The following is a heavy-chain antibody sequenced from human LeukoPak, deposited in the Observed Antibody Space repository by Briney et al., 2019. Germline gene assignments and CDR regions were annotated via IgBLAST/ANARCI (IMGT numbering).Heavy chain of an antibody. J-gene: IGHJ5*02. Sequence: PGGSLRLSCVASGFTFSDYTMNWVRQPPGKGLEWIGYIYYSGSTNYNPSLKSRVTISVDTSKNQFSLKLSSVTAADTAVYYCARDVNWFDPWGQGTLVTVSS. CDR1: GFTFSDYT. CDR3: ARDVNWFDP. CDR2: IYYSGST. V-gene: IGHV4-59*01.